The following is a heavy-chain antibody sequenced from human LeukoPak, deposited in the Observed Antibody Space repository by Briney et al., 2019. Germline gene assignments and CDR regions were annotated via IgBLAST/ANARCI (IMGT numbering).Heavy chain of an antibody. Sequence: ASVKVSCKVSGYTFTGYYMHWVRQAPGQGLEWMGWIDPNSGGTNYAQKFQGRVTMTRDTSISTAYMELSRLRSDDTAVYYCARDLDYGDYDAGFDPWGQGTLVTVSS. CDR2: IDPNSGGT. CDR3: ARDLDYGDYDAGFDP. D-gene: IGHD4-17*01. CDR1: GYTFTGYY. V-gene: IGHV1-2*02. J-gene: IGHJ5*02.